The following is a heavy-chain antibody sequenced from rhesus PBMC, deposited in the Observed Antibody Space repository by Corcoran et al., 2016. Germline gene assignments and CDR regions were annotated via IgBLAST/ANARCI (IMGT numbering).Heavy chain of an antibody. V-gene: IGHV4-127*01. J-gene: IGHJ3*01. CDR1: GYSISSGYG. CDR3: ARGHNWNYGAFDF. CDR2: IGGCSGST. D-gene: IGHD1-26*01. Sequence: QVQLQESGPGLVKPSETLSLTCAVSGYSISSGYGWSWIRQPPGKGLEWIGYIGGCSGSTNYNPSLKSRVTISKDPSKNQFSLKLSSVTAADTAVYYCARGHNWNYGAFDFWGQGLRVTVSS.